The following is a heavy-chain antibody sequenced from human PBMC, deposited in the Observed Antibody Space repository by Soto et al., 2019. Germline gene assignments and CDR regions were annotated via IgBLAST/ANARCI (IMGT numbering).Heavy chain of an antibody. CDR3: AGLGAIAQTYYYYYYMDV. CDR1: GFTFSSYA. J-gene: IGHJ6*03. V-gene: IGHV3-23*01. CDR2: ISGSGGST. D-gene: IGHD3-16*01. Sequence: GSLRLSCAASGFTFSSYAMSWVRQAPGKGLEWVSAISGSGGSTYYADSVKGRFTISRDNSKNTLYLQMNSLRAEDTAVYYCAGLGAIAQTYYYYYYMDVWGKGTTVTVSS.